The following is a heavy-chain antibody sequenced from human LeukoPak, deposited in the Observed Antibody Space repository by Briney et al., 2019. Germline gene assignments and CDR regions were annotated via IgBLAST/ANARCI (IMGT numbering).Heavy chain of an antibody. V-gene: IGHV4-39*01. J-gene: IGHJ5*02. CDR3: ARLSGMYSSSWLGPDAEPRAMENWFDP. CDR2: IYYSGST. Sequence: WETLSLTCTVSGGSISSSSYYWGWIRQPPGKGLEWIGSIYYSGSTYYNPSLKSRVTISVDTSKNQFSLKLSSVTAADTAVYYCARLSGMYSSSWLGPDAEPRAMENWFDPWGQGTLVTVSS. CDR1: GGSISSSSYY. D-gene: IGHD6-13*01.